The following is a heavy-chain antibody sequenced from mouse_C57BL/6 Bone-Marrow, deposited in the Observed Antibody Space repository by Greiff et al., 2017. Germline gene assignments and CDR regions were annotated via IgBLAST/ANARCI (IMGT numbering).Heavy chain of an antibody. CDR3: TYLYYGSSCYFDY. V-gene: IGHV5-9-1*02. J-gene: IGHJ2*01. CDR2: ISSGGDYI. D-gene: IGHD1-1*01. Sequence: EVQLVESGEGLVKPGGSLKLSCAASGFTFSSYAMSWVRQTPEKRLEWVAYISSGGDYIYYADTVKGRFTIARDNARKTLYLQKSSLKSEDTAMYYRTYLYYGSSCYFDYWGQGTTLTVSS. CDR1: GFTFSSYA.